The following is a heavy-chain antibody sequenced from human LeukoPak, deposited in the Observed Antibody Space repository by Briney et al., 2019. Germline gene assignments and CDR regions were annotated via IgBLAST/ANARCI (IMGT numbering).Heavy chain of an antibody. J-gene: IGHJ5*02. Sequence: PGGSLRLSCAASGFTFDDYAMHWVRQAPGKGLEWVSGISWNSGSIGYADSVKGRFTISRDNAKNSLYLQMNSLRAEDMALYYCAKGGYSYFSNWFDPWGQGTLVTVSS. D-gene: IGHD5-18*01. CDR1: GFTFDDYA. V-gene: IGHV3-9*03. CDR3: AKGGYSYFSNWFDP. CDR2: ISWNSGSI.